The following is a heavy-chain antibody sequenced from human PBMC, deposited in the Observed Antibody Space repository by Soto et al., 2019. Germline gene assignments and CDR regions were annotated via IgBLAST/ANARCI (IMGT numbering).Heavy chain of an antibody. CDR1: GFTFSSYE. Sequence: GGSLRLSCAASGFTFSSYEMNWVRQAPGKGLEWVSYISRSGSTIYYADSVKGRFTISRDNAKNSLYLQMNSLRAEDTAVYYCARGDYYGSGSYYPRYYYYGMDVWGQGTTVTVSS. CDR3: ARGDYYGSGSYYPRYYYYGMDV. V-gene: IGHV3-48*03. CDR2: ISRSGSTI. J-gene: IGHJ6*02. D-gene: IGHD3-10*01.